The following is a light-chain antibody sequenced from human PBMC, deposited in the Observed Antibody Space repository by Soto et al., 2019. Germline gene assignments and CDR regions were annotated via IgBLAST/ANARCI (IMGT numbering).Light chain of an antibody. CDR3: KSYAGSNTYV. CDR1: KNDVGFYDF. J-gene: IGLJ1*01. CDR2: EVD. V-gene: IGLV2-8*01. Sequence: QSALTQPPSASGSPGQSVTISCTGTKNDVGFYDFVSWYQHRPGKAPRLIIYEVDQRPSGVPDRFSCSKSGNTASLTVSGLQAADEADYFCKSYAGSNTYVFGSGTKVTVL.